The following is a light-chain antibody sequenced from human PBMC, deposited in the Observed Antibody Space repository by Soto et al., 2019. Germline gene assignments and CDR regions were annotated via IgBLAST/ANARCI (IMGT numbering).Light chain of an antibody. CDR1: SSDVGGFNY. CDR2: EVS. J-gene: IGLJ3*02. CDR3: AAWDDSLSGWV. Sequence: QSALTQPPSASGSPGQSVTISCTGTSSDVGGFNYVSWYQQHPVKAPKLMIYEVSKRPSGVPDRFSGSKSGTSASLAISGLRSEDEADYHCAAWDDSLSGWVFGGGTKLTVL. V-gene: IGLV2-8*01.